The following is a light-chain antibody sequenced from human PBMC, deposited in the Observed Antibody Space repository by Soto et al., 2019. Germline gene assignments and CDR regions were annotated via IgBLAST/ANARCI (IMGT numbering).Light chain of an antibody. CDR1: QSVASSY. CDR2: GAS. Sequence: EIVLPQSPGTLSLSPGERATLSCRASQSVASSYLAWYQQKPGQAPRLLINGASTRATGIPDRFSGSGSGTDFTLTISRLEPEDFAVYYCQQYGSSPRTFGQGTKVEIK. V-gene: IGKV3-20*01. J-gene: IGKJ1*01. CDR3: QQYGSSPRT.